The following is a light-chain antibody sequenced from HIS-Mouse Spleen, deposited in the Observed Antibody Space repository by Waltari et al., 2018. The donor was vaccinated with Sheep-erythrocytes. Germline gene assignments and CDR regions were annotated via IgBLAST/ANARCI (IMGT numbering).Light chain of an antibody. CDR3: CSYAGSYNHV. CDR1: SSDVGGYNY. J-gene: IGLJ1*01. CDR2: DVS. V-gene: IGLV2-11*01. Sequence: QSALTQPRSVSGSPGPSVTISCTGTSSDVGGYNYVPWYQQYPGKAPKLMIYDVSKRPSGVPDRFSGSKSGNTASLTISGLQAEDEADYYCCSYAGSYNHVFATGTKVTVL.